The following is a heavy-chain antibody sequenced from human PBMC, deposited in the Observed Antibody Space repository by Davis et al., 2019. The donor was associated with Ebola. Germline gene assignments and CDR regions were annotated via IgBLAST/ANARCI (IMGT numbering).Heavy chain of an antibody. CDR2: INPNSGGT. CDR3: ARDSGSYFSWFDP. D-gene: IGHD1-26*01. V-gene: IGHV1-2*06. J-gene: IGHJ5*02. Sequence: ASVKVSCKASGYTFTGYYMHWVRQAPGQGLEWMGRINPNSGGTNYAQKFQGRVTMTRDTSISTAYMELSRLRSDDTAVYYCARDSGSYFSWFDPWGQGTLVTVSS. CDR1: GYTFTGYY.